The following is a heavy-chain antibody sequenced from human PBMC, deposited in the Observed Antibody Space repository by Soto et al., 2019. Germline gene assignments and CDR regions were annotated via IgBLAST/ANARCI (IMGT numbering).Heavy chain of an antibody. J-gene: IGHJ6*02. CDR3: ARDGGRYVRPGYHYGLDV. CDR2: LYYSGST. D-gene: IGHD3-16*01. CDR1: GASISSGDYY. V-gene: IGHV4-30-4*01. Sequence: QVQLQESGPGLVKPSQTLSLTCTVSGASISSGDYYWSWIRHPPGKGLEWIGYLYYSGSTYYHPYLQSRVTIAIDASKNQFSLKMRSVTAADTAMYYCARDGGRYVRPGYHYGLDVWGQGTTVTVSS.